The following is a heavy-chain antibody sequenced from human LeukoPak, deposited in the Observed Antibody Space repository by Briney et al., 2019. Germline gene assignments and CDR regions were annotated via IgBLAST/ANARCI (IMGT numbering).Heavy chain of an antibody. CDR3: ARLISTSSSRFSDY. Sequence: TGGSLRLSCAASGFTFSSYAMSWVRQAPGKGLEWVSAISINTSYADSVKGRSTIYRDTYRNTLYLQMHSLRAEDTAVYYCARLISTSSSRFSDYWGQGPPVTVSS. CDR1: GFTFSSYA. J-gene: IGHJ4*02. V-gene: IGHV3-23*01. CDR2: ISINT. D-gene: IGHD6-6*01.